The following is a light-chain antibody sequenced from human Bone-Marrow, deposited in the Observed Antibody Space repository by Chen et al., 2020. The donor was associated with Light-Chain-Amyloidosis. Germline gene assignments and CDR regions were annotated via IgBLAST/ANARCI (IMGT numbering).Light chain of an antibody. CDR2: DAS. Sequence: EIVLTQSPASLSLAPGERATLSCRASQSIATYLAWFQQRPGQPPRVLMYDASTRATGIPARLSGCGSATDFTLTVRSLEPEDFAVYYCQQRSSWPTFGQGTRVE. CDR1: QSIATY. J-gene: IGKJ1*01. CDR3: QQRSSWPT. V-gene: IGKV3-11*01.